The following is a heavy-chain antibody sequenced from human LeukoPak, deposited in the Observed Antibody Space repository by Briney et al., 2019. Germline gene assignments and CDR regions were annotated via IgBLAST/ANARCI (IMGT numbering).Heavy chain of an antibody. CDR1: GGTFSSYA. J-gene: IGHJ4*02. CDR2: IIPIFGTA. Sequence: SVKVSCKASGGTFSSYAISWVRQAPGQGLEWMGRIIPIFGTANYAQKFQGRVTITTDESTSTAYMELSSLRSEDTAVYYCARSVARIAVAGSFDYWGRGTLVTVSS. V-gene: IGHV1-69*05. CDR3: ARSVARIAVAGSFDY. D-gene: IGHD6-19*01.